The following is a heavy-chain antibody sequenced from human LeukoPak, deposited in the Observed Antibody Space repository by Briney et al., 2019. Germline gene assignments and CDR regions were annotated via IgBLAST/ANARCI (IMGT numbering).Heavy chain of an antibody. J-gene: IGHJ4*02. V-gene: IGHV1-18*01. CDR1: GYTFTSYG. CDR2: ISAYNGHT. D-gene: IGHD6-19*01. Sequence: ASVKVSCKASGYTFTSYGISWVRQAPGQGLEWMGWISAYNGHTNYAQKLQGRVTMTTDTSTSTAYMELRSLRSDDTAIYYCARDYSNGWYGDFDYRGQGTLVTVSS. CDR3: ARDYSNGWYGDFDY.